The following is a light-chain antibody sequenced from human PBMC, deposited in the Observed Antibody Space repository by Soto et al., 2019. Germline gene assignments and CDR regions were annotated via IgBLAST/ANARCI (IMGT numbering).Light chain of an antibody. CDR3: PQRSNLPLT. Sequence: IVLTQSPATLSLSPGKRATLSRRASQNISNYLIWYQQKPGQAPRPLIYDASNRATGIPARFSGSGSGTDFTLTISSLEAEDFAGDYCPQRSNLPLTFGGGTKVDIK. CDR2: DAS. V-gene: IGKV3-11*01. CDR1: QNISNY. J-gene: IGKJ4*01.